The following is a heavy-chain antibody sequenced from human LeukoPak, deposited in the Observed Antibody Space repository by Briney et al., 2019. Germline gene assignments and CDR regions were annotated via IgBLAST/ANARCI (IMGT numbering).Heavy chain of an antibody. J-gene: IGHJ5*02. D-gene: IGHD3-10*01. V-gene: IGHV1-2*02. CDR3: ARGSYGSGSSHAYGNWFDP. CDR2: INPNSGGT. CDR1: GYTFTGYY. Sequence: ASVEVSCKASGYTFTGYYMHWVRQAPGQGLEWMGWINPNSGGTNYAQKFQGRVTMTRDTSISTAYMELSRLRSDDTAVYYCARGSYGSGSSHAYGNWFDPWGQGTLVTVSS.